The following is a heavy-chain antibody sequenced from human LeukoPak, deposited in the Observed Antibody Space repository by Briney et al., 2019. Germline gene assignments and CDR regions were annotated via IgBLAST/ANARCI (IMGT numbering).Heavy chain of an antibody. CDR1: GYTFTSYD. J-gene: IGHJ4*02. V-gene: IGHV1-18*01. Sequence: GASVKVSCKASGYTFTSYDINWVRQATGQGLEWMGWISAYNGNTNYAQKLQGRVTMTTDTSTSTAYMELRSLRSEDTAVYYCARDSGSSWYLLPHGVNFGYWGQGTLVTVSS. D-gene: IGHD6-13*01. CDR3: ARDSGSSWYLLPHGVNFGY. CDR2: ISAYNGNT.